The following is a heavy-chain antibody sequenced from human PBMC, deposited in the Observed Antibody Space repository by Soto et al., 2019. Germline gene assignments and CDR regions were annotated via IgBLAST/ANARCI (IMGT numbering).Heavy chain of an antibody. J-gene: IGHJ4*02. D-gene: IGHD3-22*01. CDR1: GGTFSSYA. Sequence: GASVKVSCKPSGGTFSSYAISWVRQAPGQGLEWMGGIIPIFGTANYAQKFQGRVTITADESTSTAYMELSSLRSEDTAVYYCAXVVPYYYDSSGYGYFDYWGQGTLVTVSS. CDR3: AXVVPYYYDSSGYGYFDY. V-gene: IGHV1-69*13. CDR2: IIPIFGTA.